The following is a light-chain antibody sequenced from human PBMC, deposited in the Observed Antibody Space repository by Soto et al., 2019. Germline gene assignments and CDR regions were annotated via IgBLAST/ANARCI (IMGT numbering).Light chain of an antibody. V-gene: IGKV3-20*01. CDR1: QSVSSTA. Sequence: EIVLTQSPGTLSFSPGDRATLSCRASQSVSSTALAWYQQKPGQAPRLVIYGASSRPTGIPDRIRGSGSGTDFTLTISRLEPEDFALHFCQHYGNSVWTLGQGTKVEVK. CDR3: QHYGNSVWT. J-gene: IGKJ1*01. CDR2: GAS.